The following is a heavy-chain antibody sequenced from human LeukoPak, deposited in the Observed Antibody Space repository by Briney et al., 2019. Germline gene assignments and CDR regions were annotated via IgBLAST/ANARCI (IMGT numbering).Heavy chain of an antibody. V-gene: IGHV1-18*01. CDR2: ISAYNGNT. D-gene: IGHD2-2*01. CDR1: GYTFTSYG. Sequence: ASVKVSCKASGYTFTSYGISWVRQAPGQGLEWMGWISAYNGNTNYAQKLQGRVTMTTDTSTSTAYMELRSLRSDDTAVYYCAVGGVVPAAIGGPHEYFQHWGQGTLVTVSS. CDR3: AVGGVVPAAIGGPHEYFQH. J-gene: IGHJ1*01.